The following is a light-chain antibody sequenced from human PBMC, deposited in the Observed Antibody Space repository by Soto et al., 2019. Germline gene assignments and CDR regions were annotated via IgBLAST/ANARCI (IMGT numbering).Light chain of an antibody. J-gene: IGLJ1*01. CDR1: SSDVGGYNY. V-gene: IGLV2-14*01. CDR2: EVS. CDR3: SSYTSSPNYV. Sequence: QSLLTQPASVSVSPGQSITISCTGTSSDVGGYNYVSWYQQHPGKAPKLMIYEVSNRPSGVSKRFSGSKSGNTASLTISGLQAEDEADYYCSSYTSSPNYVFGTGTKVTVL.